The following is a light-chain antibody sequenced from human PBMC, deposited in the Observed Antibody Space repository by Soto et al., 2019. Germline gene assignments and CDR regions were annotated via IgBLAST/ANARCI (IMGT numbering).Light chain of an antibody. J-gene: IGKJ2*01. Sequence: EIVLTQSPATLSLSPGERVTLSCRASQSVSSHLAWYQQQRGQAPRLLIFDACNRATGIPAKFSVSGSGTDFTLPISSLEPEDFAVYYCQQRSNDMYTFGQGTKLEIK. V-gene: IGKV3-11*01. CDR3: QQRSNDMYT. CDR1: QSVSSH. CDR2: DAC.